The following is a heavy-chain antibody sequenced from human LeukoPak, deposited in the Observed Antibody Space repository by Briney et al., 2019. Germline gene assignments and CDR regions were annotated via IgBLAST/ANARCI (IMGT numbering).Heavy chain of an antibody. V-gene: IGHV1-69*01. Sequence: SVKVSCKASGGTFSSYAISWVRQAPGQGLEWMGGIIPIFGTANYAQKFQGRVTITADESTSTAYMELSSLRSEDTAVYYCARDSWESGYAPKGAYYYYMDVWGKGTTVTVSS. CDR3: ARDSWESGYAPKGAYYYYMDV. CDR2: IIPIFGTA. CDR1: GGTFSSYA. D-gene: IGHD5-12*01. J-gene: IGHJ6*03.